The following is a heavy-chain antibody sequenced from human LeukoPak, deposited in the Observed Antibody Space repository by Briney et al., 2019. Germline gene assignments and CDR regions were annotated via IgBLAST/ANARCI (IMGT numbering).Heavy chain of an antibody. CDR1: GLSFSTYW. D-gene: IGHD6-19*01. CDR3: GRGFPVAGSS. Sequence: PGGSLRLSCAASGLSFSTYWMHWVRQAPGKGLVWVSGINSVGSGTRYADSVKGRFTLSRDNAKNTMYLQMDSLRVEDTAVYYCGRGFPVAGSSWGQGTLVTVSS. CDR2: INSVGSGT. V-gene: IGHV3-74*01. J-gene: IGHJ5*02.